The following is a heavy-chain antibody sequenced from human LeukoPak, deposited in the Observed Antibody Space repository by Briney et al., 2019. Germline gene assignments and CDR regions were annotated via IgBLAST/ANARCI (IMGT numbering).Heavy chain of an antibody. Sequence: PGRSLRLSCAASKFSFSDYAMHWVRQAPGKGLEWVAIISYDGSNEHYADSVKGRFTISRDNSKNTLYLQMNSLRGEDTAVYYCARDRNWLRDFDYWGQGTLVTVSS. D-gene: IGHD5-12*01. CDR3: ARDRNWLRDFDY. V-gene: IGHV3-30-3*01. CDR2: ISYDGSNE. J-gene: IGHJ4*02. CDR1: KFSFSDYA.